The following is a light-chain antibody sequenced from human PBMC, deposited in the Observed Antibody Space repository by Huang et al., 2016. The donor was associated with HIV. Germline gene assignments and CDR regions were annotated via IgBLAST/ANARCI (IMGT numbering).Light chain of an antibody. CDR3: QQYESWPPLT. Sequence: EIVMTQSPDTRCVSPGERATLSGRASQSVRDKLAWYQQKPGQAPRLLLHATSTRAAGVPARFSGSGAGTEFTLTISSLQSEDCGVYYCQQYESWPPLTFGGGTKVEIK. CDR1: QSVRDK. J-gene: IGKJ4*01. CDR2: ATS. V-gene: IGKV3-15*01.